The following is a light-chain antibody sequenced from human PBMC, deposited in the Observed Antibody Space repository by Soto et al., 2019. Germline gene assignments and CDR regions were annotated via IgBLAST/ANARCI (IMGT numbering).Light chain of an antibody. CDR2: AAS. J-gene: IGKJ1*01. Sequence: DIQMTQSPSSLSASVGDRVTITCRASQSISSYLNWYQQKPGKAPKLLIYAASSLQSGVPSRFSGSGSGTDFTLTISSLQPEDFATYYCQQTYTSVATFGQGTKV. CDR3: QQTYTSVAT. CDR1: QSISSY. V-gene: IGKV1-39*01.